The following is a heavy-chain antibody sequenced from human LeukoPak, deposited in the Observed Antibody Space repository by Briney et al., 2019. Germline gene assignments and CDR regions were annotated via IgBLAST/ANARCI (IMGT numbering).Heavy chain of an antibody. V-gene: IGHV1-18*01. CDR3: ARHKPGITMIVVVIGAHAFDI. CDR2: ISAYNGNT. J-gene: IGHJ3*02. CDR1: GYTFTSYG. D-gene: IGHD3-22*01. Sequence: GASVKVSCKASGYTFTSYGISWVRQAPGQGLEWMGWISAYNGNTNYAQKPQGRVTMTTDTSTSTAYMELRSLRSDDTAVYYCARHKPGITMIVVVIGAHAFDIWGQGTMVTVSS.